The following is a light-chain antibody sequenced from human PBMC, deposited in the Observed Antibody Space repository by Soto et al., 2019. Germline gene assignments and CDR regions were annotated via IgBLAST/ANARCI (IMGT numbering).Light chain of an antibody. CDR1: SGHSSYA. CDR2: LNSDGSH. CDR3: QTWGTGIQV. J-gene: IGLJ2*01. Sequence: QPVLTQSPSASASLGASVKLTCTLSSGHSSYAIAWHQQQPEKGPRYLMKLNSDGSHSKGDGIPDRFSGSSSXAERYLTISSXQSEDEADYYCQTWGTGIQVFGGGTKLTVL. V-gene: IGLV4-69*01.